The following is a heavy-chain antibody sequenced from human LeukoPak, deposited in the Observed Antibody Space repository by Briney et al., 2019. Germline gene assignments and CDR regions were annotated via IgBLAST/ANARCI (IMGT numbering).Heavy chain of an antibody. V-gene: IGHV4-34*01. CDR1: GGSFSGHY. D-gene: IGHD1/OR15-1a*01. J-gene: IGHJ4*02. Sequence: SETLSLTCAVYGGSFSGHYWSWIRQPPGKGLEWIGEINHSGSTNYNPSLKSRVTISVDTSKNQFSLKLSSVTAADTAVYYCARGREEQIEGLDYWGQGTLVTVSS. CDR2: INHSGST. CDR3: ARGREEQIEGLDY.